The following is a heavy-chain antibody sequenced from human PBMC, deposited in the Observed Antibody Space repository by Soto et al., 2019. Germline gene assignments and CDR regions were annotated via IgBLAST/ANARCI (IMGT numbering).Heavy chain of an antibody. CDR3: ARHASPSGIAAAISH. D-gene: IGHD6-25*01. CDR2: IYPGDSET. J-gene: IGHJ4*02. V-gene: IGHV5-51*01. Sequence: GESLKISCKGSGYSFTTYWIAWVRQMPGKGLEWMGIIYPGDSETRYSPSFQGQVTISADKSISTAYLQWSSLKASDTAMYFCARHASPSGIAAAISHWGQGTLVTVSS. CDR1: GYSFTTYW.